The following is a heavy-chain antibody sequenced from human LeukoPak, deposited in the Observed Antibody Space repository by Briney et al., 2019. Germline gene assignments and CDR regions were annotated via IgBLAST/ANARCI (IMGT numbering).Heavy chain of an antibody. CDR2: INPNSGGT. J-gene: IGHJ4*02. CDR1: GYTFTGYY. CDR3: ASRDSSGWYSDY. Sequence: ASVKVSCKASGYTFTGYYMHWVRQAPGQGLEWMGWINPNSGGTNYAQKFQGRVTMTRDTSISTAYMELGRLRSDDTAVYYCASRDSSGWYSDYWGQGTLVTVSS. D-gene: IGHD6-19*01. V-gene: IGHV1-2*02.